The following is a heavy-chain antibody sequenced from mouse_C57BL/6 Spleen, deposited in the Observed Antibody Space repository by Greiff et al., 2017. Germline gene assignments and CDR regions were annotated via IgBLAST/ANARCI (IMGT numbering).Heavy chain of an antibody. CDR2: IDPSDSYT. CDR3: ASGVTGTRYYAMDY. CDR1: GYTFTSYW. V-gene: IGHV1-59*01. Sequence: VQLQQPGAELVRPGTSVKLSCKASGYTFTSYWMHWVKQRPGQGLEWIGVIDPSDSYTNYNQKFKGNATLTVDTSSSTAYMQLSSLTSEDSAVYYCASGVTGTRYYAMDYWGQGTSVTVSS. D-gene: IGHD4-1*01. J-gene: IGHJ4*01.